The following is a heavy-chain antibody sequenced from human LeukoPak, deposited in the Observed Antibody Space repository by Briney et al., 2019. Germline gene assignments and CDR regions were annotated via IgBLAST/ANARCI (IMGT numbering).Heavy chain of an antibody. J-gene: IGHJ4*02. CDR1: GFTFSRHG. V-gene: IGHV3-30*03. D-gene: IGHD3-3*01. CDR2: ISNDGSRK. Sequence: GGSLRLSCAPSGFTFSRHGMHWVRQTPGKGLEWVAIISNDGSRKYYAHSVEGRFTISRDNSKNTLYLQMDSLRAEDTAVYYCARDRAWNYFDYWGQGTLVTVSS. CDR3: ARDRAWNYFDY.